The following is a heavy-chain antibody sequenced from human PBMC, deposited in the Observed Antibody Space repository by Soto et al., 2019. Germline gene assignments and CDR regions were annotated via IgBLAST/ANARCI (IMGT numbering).Heavy chain of an antibody. J-gene: IGHJ6*03. CDR3: AYSSSDHCYYYYMDV. D-gene: IGHD6-6*01. CDR2: ISGSGGST. V-gene: IGHV3-23*01. CDR1: GFTFSSYA. Sequence: GGSLRLSCAASGFTFSSYAMSWVRQAPGKGLEWVSAISGSGGSTYYADSVKGRFTISRDNSKNTLYLQMNSLRAEDTAVYYCAYSSSDHCYYYYMDVWGKGTTVTVSS.